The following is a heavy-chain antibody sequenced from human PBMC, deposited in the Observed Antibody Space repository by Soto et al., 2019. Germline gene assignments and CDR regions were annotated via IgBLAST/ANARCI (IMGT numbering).Heavy chain of an antibody. D-gene: IGHD1-1*01. J-gene: IGHJ6*02. V-gene: IGHV1-18*01. CDR2: ISADSGYT. CDR1: GSIFTTYG. Sequence: QIQLVQFGGEWARPRASVTVSCEAPGSIFTTYGLSWVSQTPAHGLEWMGWISADSGYTQYAQFFQGRATMTRDTSRETGYMTSRVLTSADTCIKYCARDRPTGYLYGMDAWGEGTAVSVS. CDR3: ARDRPTGYLYGMDA.